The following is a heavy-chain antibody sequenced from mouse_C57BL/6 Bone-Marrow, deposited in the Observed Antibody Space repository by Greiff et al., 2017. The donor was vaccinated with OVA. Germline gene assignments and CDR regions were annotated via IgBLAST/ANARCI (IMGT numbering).Heavy chain of an antibody. D-gene: IGHD1-1*01. CDR3: ASFYNYGSSPFAD. Sequence: QVQLQQPGAELVKPGASVKMSCKASGYTFTSYWITWVKQRPGQGLEWIGDIYPGSGSTNYNEKFKSKATLTVDTSSSTAYMQRSSLTSEDSAVYYCASFYNYGSSPFADWGQGTLVTVSA. CDR2: IYPGSGST. CDR1: GYTFTSYW. V-gene: IGHV1-55*01. J-gene: IGHJ3*01.